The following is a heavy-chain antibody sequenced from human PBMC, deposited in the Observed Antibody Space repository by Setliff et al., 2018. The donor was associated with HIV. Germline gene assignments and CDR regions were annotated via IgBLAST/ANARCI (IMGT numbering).Heavy chain of an antibody. D-gene: IGHD6-13*01. V-gene: IGHV4-59*11. Sequence: SETLSLTCTVSYGSISGHYWTWIRQPPGKGLEWIGYIHHSGGTQYNPSLMSRLAMSVDSSKNQFSLSLSSVTAADTAVYYCARLPDINSWPFDYWARGTLVTVSS. CDR2: IHHSGGT. J-gene: IGHJ4*02. CDR1: YGSISGHY. CDR3: ARLPDINSWPFDY.